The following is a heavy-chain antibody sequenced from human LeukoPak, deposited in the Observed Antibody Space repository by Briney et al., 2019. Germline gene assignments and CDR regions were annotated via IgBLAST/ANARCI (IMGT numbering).Heavy chain of an antibody. J-gene: IGHJ6*02. V-gene: IGHV3-13*01. Sequence: PGCSLRLSCAASGFTFSSYDMHWLRQATGKRLEWVSSIGTAGDTYYSGFVKGRFTISRENAKNSLYLQMNSLRAGDTAVYFCARVLGSGTYGMDVWGQGTTVTVSS. CDR3: ARVLGSGTYGMDV. D-gene: IGHD3-10*01. CDR1: GFTFSSYD. CDR2: IGTAGDT.